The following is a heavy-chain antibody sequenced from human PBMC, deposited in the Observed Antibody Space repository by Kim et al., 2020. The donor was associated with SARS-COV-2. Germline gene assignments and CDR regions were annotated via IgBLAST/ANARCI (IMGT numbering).Heavy chain of an antibody. Sequence: GGSLRLSCAASGFTFSSYWMHWVRQAPGKGLVWVSRINSDGSSTSYADSVKGRFTISRDNAKNTLYLQMNSLRAEDTAVYYCARGRTYYDILTWLGFDLWGRGTLVTVSS. V-gene: IGHV3-74*01. CDR3: ARGRTYYDILTWLGFDL. D-gene: IGHD3-9*01. CDR2: INSDGSST. CDR1: GFTFSSYW. J-gene: IGHJ2*01.